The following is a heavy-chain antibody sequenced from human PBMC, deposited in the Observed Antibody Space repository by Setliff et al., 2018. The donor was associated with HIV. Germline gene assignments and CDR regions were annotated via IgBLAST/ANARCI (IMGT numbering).Heavy chain of an antibody. CDR2: IWYDESLN. CDR3: ARSATNYNYYYYGMDV. V-gene: IGHV3-33*01. D-gene: IGHD4-4*01. Sequence: SGGSLRLSCAASGFSFSTYGMHWVRQAPGKGLEWAALIWYDESLNYYADSVKGRFTISRDNSKKTLFLQMNSLRAEDTGVYYCARSATNYNYYYYGMDVWGQGTTVTVSS. CDR1: GFSFSTYG. J-gene: IGHJ6*02.